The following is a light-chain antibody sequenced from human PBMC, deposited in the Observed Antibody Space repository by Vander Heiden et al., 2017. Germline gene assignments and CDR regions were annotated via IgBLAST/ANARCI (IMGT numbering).Light chain of an antibody. CDR2: KAS. Sequence: DIQMTQSPSTLSASVGDRVTITCRPSQSIGDWLAWYQQKPGKAPKVLIYKASSLESGVPSRFSGSGSGTEFSLTISSLQPDYSATYYCQQYNSYSYTFGQGTKLEIK. CDR3: QQYNSYSYT. V-gene: IGKV1-5*03. CDR1: QSIGDW. J-gene: IGKJ2*01.